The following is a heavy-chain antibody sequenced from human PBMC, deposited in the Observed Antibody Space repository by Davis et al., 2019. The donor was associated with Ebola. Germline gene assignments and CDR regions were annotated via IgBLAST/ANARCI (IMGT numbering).Heavy chain of an antibody. CDR1: GFRFNTYG. Sequence: GESLKISCAASGFRFNTYGMHWVRQAPGKGLEWLAVIWYDGSLQFFADSMKGRFTISRDNSKNTLYLQMNSLRAEDTGVYYCAKDFGGPVDSWGQGTLVTVSS. D-gene: IGHD3-3*01. CDR2: IWYDGSLQ. CDR3: AKDFGGPVDS. V-gene: IGHV3-33*06. J-gene: IGHJ4*02.